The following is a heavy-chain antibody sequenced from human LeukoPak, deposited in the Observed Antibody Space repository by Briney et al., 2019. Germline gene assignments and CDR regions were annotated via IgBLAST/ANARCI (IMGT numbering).Heavy chain of an antibody. CDR2: IYTSGST. CDR1: GGSISSGSYY. V-gene: IGHV4-61*02. Sequence: PSQTLSLTCTVSGGSISSGSYYWSWIRQPAGKGLEWIGRIYTSGSTNYNPSLKSRVTISVDTSKNQFSLKLSSVTAADTAVYYCAREKIKYCSSTSCYRDYHYYYVDVWGKGTTVTISS. CDR3: AREKIKYCSSTSCYRDYHYYYVDV. J-gene: IGHJ6*03. D-gene: IGHD2-2*01.